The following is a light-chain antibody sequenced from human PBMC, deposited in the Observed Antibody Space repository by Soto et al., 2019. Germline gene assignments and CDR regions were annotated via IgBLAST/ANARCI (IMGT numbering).Light chain of an antibody. J-gene: IGLJ1*01. CDR1: SSDVGSYNY. CDR2: DVS. CDR3: CSYAGSYTYV. V-gene: IGLV2-11*01. Sequence: QSVLTQPRSVSGSPGQSVTISCTGASSDVGSYNYISWYQQHPGKAPKLVIYDVSKRPSGVPDRFSGSKSGNTASLTISGLQAEDEADYYCCSYAGSYTYVFGTGTKLTVL.